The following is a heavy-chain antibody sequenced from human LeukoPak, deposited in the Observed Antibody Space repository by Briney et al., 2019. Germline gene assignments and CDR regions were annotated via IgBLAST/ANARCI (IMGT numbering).Heavy chain of an antibody. D-gene: IGHD2-2*01. J-gene: IGHJ6*02. CDR3: ARDIVVVPAAMNGYYYYGMDV. V-gene: IGHV4-34*01. Sequence: SETLSLTCAVYGGSFSAYYWSWIRQPPGKGLEWIGEINHSGSTKYNPSLKSRLTISVDTSKNQFSLNLSSVTAADTAVYYCARDIVVVPAAMNGYYYYGMDVWGQGTTVTVSS. CDR1: GGSFSAYY. CDR2: INHSGST.